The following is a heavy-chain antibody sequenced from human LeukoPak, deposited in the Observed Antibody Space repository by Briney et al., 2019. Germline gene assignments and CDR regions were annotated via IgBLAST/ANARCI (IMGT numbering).Heavy chain of an antibody. J-gene: IGHJ4*02. D-gene: IGHD2-15*01. CDR1: GYTFTGYY. Sequence: GASVKVSCKASGYTFTGYYMHWVRQAPGQGLEWMGWINPNSGGTNYAQKFQGRVTMTRGTSISTAYMELSRLRSDDTAVYYCAREAPPDIVVVVAASFDYWGQGTLVTVSS. V-gene: IGHV1-2*02. CDR3: AREAPPDIVVVVAASFDY. CDR2: INPNSGGT.